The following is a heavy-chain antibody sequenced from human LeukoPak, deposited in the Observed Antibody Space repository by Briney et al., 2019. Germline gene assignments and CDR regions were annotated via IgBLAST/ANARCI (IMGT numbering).Heavy chain of an antibody. CDR3: ARGRWFITIVRGGECDY. V-gene: IGHV4-31*03. J-gene: IGHJ4*02. Sequence: SETLSLICTVSGGSISSGGYYWSWIRRQGGKGLEGFVCVYYGGSTNYNPSLKSRVTISVDTSKNQFSLKLSSVTAADTAVYYCARGRWFITIVRGGECDYWGQGTLVTVSS. CDR2: VYYGGST. CDR1: GGSISSGGYY. D-gene: IGHD3-10*01.